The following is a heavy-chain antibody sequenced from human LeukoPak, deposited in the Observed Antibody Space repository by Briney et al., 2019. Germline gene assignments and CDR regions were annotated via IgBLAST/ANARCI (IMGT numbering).Heavy chain of an antibody. J-gene: IGHJ4*02. Sequence: GSLRLSCAASGFTFSSYWMSWVRQAPGKGLEWVANIKQDGSEKYYVDSVKGRFTISRDNAKNSLYLQMNSLRAEDTAVYYCARDLRTVQWLESYFDYWGQGTLVTVSS. CDR2: IKQDGSEK. CDR1: GFTFSSYW. V-gene: IGHV3-7*01. D-gene: IGHD6-19*01. CDR3: ARDLRTVQWLESYFDY.